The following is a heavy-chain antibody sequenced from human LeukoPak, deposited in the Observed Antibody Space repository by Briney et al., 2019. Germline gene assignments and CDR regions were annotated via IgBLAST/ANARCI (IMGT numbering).Heavy chain of an antibody. V-gene: IGHV1-3*01. CDR1: GYIFTKYV. D-gene: IGHD2-21*01. J-gene: IGHJ4*02. CDR3: ARDDCGDTCYPGGY. Sequence: GASVKVSCKASGYIFTKYVVDWVRQAPGQRPEWMGWIKAGNGDTKYSQNFQDRLTITRDTSASTVYMELSSLTSEDTALYYCARDDCGDTCYPGGYWGQGTLVTVPS. CDR2: IKAGNGDT.